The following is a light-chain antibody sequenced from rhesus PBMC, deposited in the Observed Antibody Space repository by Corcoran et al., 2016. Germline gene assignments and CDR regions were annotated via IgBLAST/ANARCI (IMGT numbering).Light chain of an antibody. CDR3: QQYYGLPLT. Sequence: DIQMTQSPSSLSASVGDRVTITCRASQGIRSYLNWYQQKPGKAPKPLIYYANGLESGGPSRFSGSGTGTEFTLTISSLQPEDIATYYCQQYYGLPLTFGGGTKVELK. CDR2: YAN. CDR1: QGIRSY. J-gene: IGKJ4*01. V-gene: IGKV1-32*01.